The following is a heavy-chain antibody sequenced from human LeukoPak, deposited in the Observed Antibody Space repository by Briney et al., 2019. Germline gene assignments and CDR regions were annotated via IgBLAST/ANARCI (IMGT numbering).Heavy chain of an antibody. CDR1: GFAFRNYY. D-gene: IGHD6-19*01. CDR2: ISNSGSII. V-gene: IGHV3-11*01. CDR3: ARDLAMAGRDLDY. J-gene: IGHJ4*02. Sequence: GGSLRLSCAASGFAFRNYYMAWVRQAPGKGLEWVAYISNSGSIIYYAESVKGRFTISRDNAKNSLYLQMNSLRAEDTALYYCARDLAMAGRDLDYWGQGTLVTVSS.